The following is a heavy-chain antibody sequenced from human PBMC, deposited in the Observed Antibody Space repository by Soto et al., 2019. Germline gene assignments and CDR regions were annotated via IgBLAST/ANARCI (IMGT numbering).Heavy chain of an antibody. D-gene: IGHD3-10*02. CDR1: GFSISDHY. CDR3: ARSGDNYNVLDC. Sequence: GGSLRLSCAASGFSISDHYMSWIRQAPGKGLEWVSYSSNSGTFTKYADSVKGRFSISRDNAKNSLYLEINSLRGEDTAIYYCARSGDNYNVLDCWGQGTPVTVSS. J-gene: IGHJ4*02. CDR2: SSNSGTFT. V-gene: IGHV3-11*03.